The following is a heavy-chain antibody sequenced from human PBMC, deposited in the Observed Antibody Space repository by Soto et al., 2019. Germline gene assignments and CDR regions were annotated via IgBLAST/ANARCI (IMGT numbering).Heavy chain of an antibody. CDR2: INPNSGGT. D-gene: IGHD3-22*01. CDR1: GYTFTGYY. V-gene: IGHV1-2*02. Sequence: RASVKVSCKASGYTFTGYYMHWVRQAPGQGLEWMGWINPNSGGTNYAQKFQGRVTMTRDTSISTAYMELSRLRSDDTAVYYCARDRGYYDSSGYFYWGQGTLVTVSS. J-gene: IGHJ4*02. CDR3: ARDRGYYDSSGYFY.